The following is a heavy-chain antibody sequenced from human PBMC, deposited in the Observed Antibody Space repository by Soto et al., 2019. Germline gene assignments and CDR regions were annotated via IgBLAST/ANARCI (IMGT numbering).Heavy chain of an antibody. CDR2: IYYSGST. Sequence: QVQLQESGPGLVKPSETLSLTCTVSGGSISSYYWSWIRQPPGKGLEWIGYIYYSGSTNYNPSLKSRVTISVDTSKNQFSLKLSSVTAADTAVYYCARHYYYYGSGSYYAFFDYWGQGTLVTVSS. CDR3: ARHYYYYGSGSYYAFFDY. J-gene: IGHJ4*02. D-gene: IGHD3-10*01. V-gene: IGHV4-59*08. CDR1: GGSISSYY.